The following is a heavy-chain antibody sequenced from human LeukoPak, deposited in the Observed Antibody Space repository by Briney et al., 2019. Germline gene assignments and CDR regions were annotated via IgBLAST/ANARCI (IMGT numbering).Heavy chain of an antibody. CDR2: TYYRSKWNK. D-gene: IGHD1-7*01. Sequence: SQTLSLTCAISGDIVSSNSAAWNWIRQSPSRGLEWLGRTYYRSKWNKNYAASVKSRITINPDTSKNQLSLQLNSVTPEDTAVYCCARGYMGTTDYWGQGTLVIVSS. J-gene: IGHJ4*02. CDR3: ARGYMGTTDY. V-gene: IGHV6-1*01. CDR1: GDIVSSNSAA.